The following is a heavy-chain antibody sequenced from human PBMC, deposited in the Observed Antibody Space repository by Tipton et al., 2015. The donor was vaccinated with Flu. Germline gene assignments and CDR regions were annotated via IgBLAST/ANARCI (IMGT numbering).Heavy chain of an antibody. CDR1: GFTLSNYW. CDR3: DCFSVVVAATPVF. D-gene: IGHD2-15*01. Sequence: SLRLSCAASGFTLSNYWMHWVRQAPGKGLVWVSRITSDSDGSSTTYAYSVKGRFTISRDNAKNTVFLQMNSLRAGDTCVYYCDCFSVVVAATPVFCGRVTLVSVSS. CDR2: ITSDSDGSST. J-gene: IGHJ4*02. V-gene: IGHV3-74*01.